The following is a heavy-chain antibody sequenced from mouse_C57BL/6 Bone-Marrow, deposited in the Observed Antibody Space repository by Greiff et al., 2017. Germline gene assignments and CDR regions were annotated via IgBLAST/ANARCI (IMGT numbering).Heavy chain of an antibody. CDR1: GYTFTNYW. CDR2: IYPGGGYT. D-gene: IGHD2-4*01. V-gene: IGHV1-63*01. J-gene: IGHJ3*01. Sequence: VHLVESGAELVRPGTSVKMSCKASGYTFTNYWIGWAKQRPGHGLEWIGDIYPGGGYTNYNEKFKGKATLTADNSSNTAYMQFSSLTSDDSATDYCVVIGGYDYDVIAYWGQGTLVTVSA. CDR3: VVIGGYDYDVIAY.